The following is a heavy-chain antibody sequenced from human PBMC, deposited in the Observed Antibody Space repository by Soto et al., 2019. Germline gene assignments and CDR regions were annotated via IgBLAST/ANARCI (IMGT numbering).Heavy chain of an antibody. CDR1: GYTFTSYG. CDR3: ARDRGAYSSRRYRFAP. Sequence: ASVKVSCKASGYTFTSYGISWVRQAPGQGLEWMGWISAYNGNTNYAQKLQGRVTMTTDTSTSTAYMELRSLRSDDTAVYYCARDRGAYSSRRYRFAPWGQGTLVTVSS. CDR2: ISAYNGNT. D-gene: IGHD6-13*01. V-gene: IGHV1-18*01. J-gene: IGHJ5*02.